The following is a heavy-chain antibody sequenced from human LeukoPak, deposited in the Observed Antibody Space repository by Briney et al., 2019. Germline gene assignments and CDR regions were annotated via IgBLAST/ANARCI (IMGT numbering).Heavy chain of an antibody. D-gene: IGHD3-10*01. V-gene: IGHV3-23*01. CDR2: ISGSGGST. CDR1: GFTFSSYA. CDR3: AKDNQAYYYGSGSPPLFDY. Sequence: PGGSLRLSCAASGFTFSSYAMSWVRQAPGKGLEWVSAISGSGGSTYYADSVKGRFTISRDNSKNTLYLQMNSLRAEDTAVYYCAKDNQAYYYGSGSPPLFDYWGQGTLVTVSS. J-gene: IGHJ4*02.